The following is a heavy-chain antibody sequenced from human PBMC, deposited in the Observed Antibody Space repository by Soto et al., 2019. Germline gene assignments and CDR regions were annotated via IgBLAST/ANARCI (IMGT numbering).Heavy chain of an antibody. D-gene: IGHD6-19*01. Sequence: PGGSLRLSCAASVFTFSSYGMHWVRQAPGKGLEWVAVISYDGSNKYYADSVKGRFTISRDNSKNTLYLQMNSLRAEDTAVYYCAKDGSGPPDYYYYGMDVWGQGTTVTVSS. CDR2: ISYDGSNK. V-gene: IGHV3-30*18. J-gene: IGHJ6*02. CDR3: AKDGSGPPDYYYYGMDV. CDR1: VFTFSSYG.